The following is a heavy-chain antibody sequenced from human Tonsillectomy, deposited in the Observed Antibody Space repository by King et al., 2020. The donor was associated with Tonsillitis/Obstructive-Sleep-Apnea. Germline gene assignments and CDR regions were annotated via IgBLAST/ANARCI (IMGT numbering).Heavy chain of an antibody. V-gene: IGHV3-23*04. D-gene: IGHD6-13*01. CDR3: AKGVMAAHTFDY. J-gene: IGHJ4*02. Sequence: VQLVESGGGLVQPGGSLRLSCAASGFTFSHYAMSWVRQAPGKGLEWVSAISGSGGSTYYADSVKGRFTISRDNSKNTLYLQMNSLRAEDTAVYYGAKGVMAAHTFDYWGQGTMVTVSS. CDR2: ISGSGGST. CDR1: GFTFSHYA.